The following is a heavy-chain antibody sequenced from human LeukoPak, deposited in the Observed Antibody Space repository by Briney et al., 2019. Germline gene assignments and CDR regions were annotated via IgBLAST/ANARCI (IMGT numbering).Heavy chain of an antibody. CDR3: APYTSGWYSVYDF. V-gene: IGHV3-23*01. CDR1: GFTLSSYA. CDR2: ISASGNST. J-gene: IGHJ4*02. Sequence: PGGSLRLSCAVSGFTLSSYAMSWVRQAPGKGLEWVSGISASGNSTYFADSVKGRFALSRDISKNTLYLQMNSLRVDDTAVYYCAPYTSGWYSVYDFWGRGTLVTVSS. D-gene: IGHD6-19*01.